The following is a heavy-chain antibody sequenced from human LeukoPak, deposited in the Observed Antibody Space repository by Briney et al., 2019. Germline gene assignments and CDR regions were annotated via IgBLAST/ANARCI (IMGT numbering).Heavy chain of an antibody. Sequence: GGSLRPSCAASGFTFSSYAMSGVRQAPGKGLEWVSAISGSGGSTYYADSVKGRFTISRDNSKNTLYLQMNSLRAEDTAVYYCAKANVVAAMADWFDPWGQGTLVTVSS. D-gene: IGHD2-15*01. CDR2: ISGSGGST. V-gene: IGHV3-23*01. CDR3: AKANVVAAMADWFDP. CDR1: GFTFSSYA. J-gene: IGHJ5*02.